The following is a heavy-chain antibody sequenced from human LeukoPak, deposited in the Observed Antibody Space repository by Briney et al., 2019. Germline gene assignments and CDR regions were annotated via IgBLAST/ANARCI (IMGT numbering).Heavy chain of an antibody. J-gene: IGHJ6*02. Sequence: GGSLRLSCAASGFTFSSCGMHWVRQAPGKGLEWVAVISYDGSHKYSADSVKGRFTISRDNSKNTLYLQMNSLRTEDTAVYFCSASRPHYGDYYGLDVWGHGTTVTVSS. V-gene: IGHV3-30*03. CDR3: SASRPHYGDYYGLDV. CDR2: ISYDGSHK. CDR1: GFTFSSCG. D-gene: IGHD4/OR15-4a*01.